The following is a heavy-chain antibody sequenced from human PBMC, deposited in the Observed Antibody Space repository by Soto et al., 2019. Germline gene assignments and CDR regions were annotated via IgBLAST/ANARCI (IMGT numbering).Heavy chain of an antibody. CDR2: IYHSGST. CDR1: GGSISSSNW. J-gene: IGHJ1*01. CDR3: ARAVYDSSEEAEYFQH. D-gene: IGHD3-22*01. Sequence: QVQLQESGPGLVKPSGTLSLTCAVSGGSISSSNWWRWVRQPPGKGLEWFGEIYHSGSTNYNPSLKRRVTISVDKSKNKFSLKLSSVTAADTAVYYCARAVYDSSEEAEYFQHWGQGSLVAVSS. V-gene: IGHV4-4*02.